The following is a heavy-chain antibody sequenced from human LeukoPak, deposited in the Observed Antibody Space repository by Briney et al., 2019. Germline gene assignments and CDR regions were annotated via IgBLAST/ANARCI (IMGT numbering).Heavy chain of an antibody. CDR2: ISPGHAT. D-gene: IGHD3-10*01. Sequence: SRGSLRLSCAASGFSFSNYDMTWVRQAPGEGLEWVSSISPGHATFYADSVKGRFSISRDNSRNMLYLQMSSLRAEDTAVYYCVKEGITFIRGGNGMDVWGQGTTVVVSS. V-gene: IGHV3-23*01. CDR1: GFSFSNYD. CDR3: VKEGITFIRGGNGMDV. J-gene: IGHJ6*02.